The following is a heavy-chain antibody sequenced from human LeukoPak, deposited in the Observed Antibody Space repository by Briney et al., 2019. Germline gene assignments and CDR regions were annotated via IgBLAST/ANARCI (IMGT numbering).Heavy chain of an antibody. CDR1: GFTFSSYG. Sequence: PGGSLRLSCAASGFTFSSYGMHWVRQAPGKGLEWVAVISYDGSNKYYADSVKGRFTISRDNSKNTLYLQMNSLRAEDTAVYYCAKDTVVRYYYYYMDVWGKGTTVTVSS. D-gene: IGHD3-10*01. CDR3: AKDTVVRYYYYYMDV. CDR2: ISYDGSNK. J-gene: IGHJ6*03. V-gene: IGHV3-30*18.